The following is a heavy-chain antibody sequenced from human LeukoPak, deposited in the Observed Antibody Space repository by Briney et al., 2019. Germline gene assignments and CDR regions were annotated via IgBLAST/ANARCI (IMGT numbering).Heavy chain of an antibody. CDR2: VSYSAYT. Sequence: SETLSPTCTVSGDSISSHFWSWIRQPPGKGLDWIAYVSYSAYTNYNPSLISRVAISIDTSNNHFSLKLSSVTAADTAVYYCARGGASSLPFNVWGQGTLVTVSS. J-gene: IGHJ3*01. D-gene: IGHD3-16*01. V-gene: IGHV4-59*11. CDR1: GDSISSHF. CDR3: ARGGASSLPFNV.